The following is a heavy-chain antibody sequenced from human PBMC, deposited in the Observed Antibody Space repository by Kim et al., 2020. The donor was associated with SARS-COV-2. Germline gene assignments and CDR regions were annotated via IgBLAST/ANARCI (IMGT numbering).Heavy chain of an antibody. Sequence: GGSLRLSCAASGFTVSSNYMSWVRQAPGKGLEWVSVIYSGGSTYYADSVKGRFTISRDNSKNTLYLQMNSLRAEDTAVYYCARDRRDGGSYFYDYWGQGTLVTVSS. D-gene: IGHD1-26*01. CDR2: IYSGGST. CDR1: GFTVSSNY. CDR3: ARDRRDGGSYFYDY. V-gene: IGHV3-53*01. J-gene: IGHJ4*02.